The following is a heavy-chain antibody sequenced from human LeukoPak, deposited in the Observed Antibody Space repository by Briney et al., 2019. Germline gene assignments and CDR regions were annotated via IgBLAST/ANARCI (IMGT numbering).Heavy chain of an antibody. CDR2: IRYDGSNK. CDR3: APTRGYSYGYYTGFDY. V-gene: IGHV3-30*02. CDR1: GFTFSSYG. J-gene: IGHJ4*02. D-gene: IGHD5-18*01. Sequence: GGSLRLSCAASGFTFSSYGMHWVRQAPGKWLEWVAFIRYDGSNKYYADSVKGRFTISRDNSKNTLYLQMNSLRAEDTAVYYCAPTRGYSYGYYTGFDYWGQGTLVTVSS.